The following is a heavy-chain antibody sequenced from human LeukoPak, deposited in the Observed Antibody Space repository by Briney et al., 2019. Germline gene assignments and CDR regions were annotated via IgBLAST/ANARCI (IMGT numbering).Heavy chain of an antibody. V-gene: IGHV3-30*01. CDR3: ARSSVGATGSSYFGY. Sequence: GGSLRLSCAASGFTFSSYAMHWVRRAPGKGLEWVAVISYDGSNKYYADSVKGRFTISRDNSKNTLYLQMNSLRAEDTAVYYCARSSVGATGSSYFGYWGQETLVTVSS. CDR2: ISYDGSNK. D-gene: IGHD1-26*01. J-gene: IGHJ4*02. CDR1: GFTFSSYA.